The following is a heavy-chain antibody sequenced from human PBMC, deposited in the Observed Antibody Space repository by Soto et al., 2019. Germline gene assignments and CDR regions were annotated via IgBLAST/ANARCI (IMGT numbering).Heavy chain of an antibody. CDR2: IIPIFGTA. CDR1: GGTFSSYA. CDR3: ARGGRHGCLSTSCYFYYYGMDV. V-gene: IGHV1-69*12. J-gene: IGHJ6*02. D-gene: IGHD2-2*01. Sequence: QVQLVQSGAEVKKPGSSVKVSCKASGGTFSSYAISWVRQAPGQGLEWMGGIIPIFGTANYAQKFQGRVTITADESTSTADMELSSLRSEDTAVYYCARGGRHGCLSTSCYFYYYGMDVWGQGTTVTVSS.